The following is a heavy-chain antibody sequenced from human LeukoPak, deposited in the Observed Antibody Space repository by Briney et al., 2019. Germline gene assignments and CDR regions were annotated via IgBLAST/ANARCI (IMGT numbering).Heavy chain of an antibody. CDR2: ILSLLGIA. Sequence: SVNVSCTASGGTFSSYAISWGRDAPGQGLEWVGRILSLLGIANYAQKFQGRVLITADKSTSTASMELRSLRSEDTAVYYCVRSLSGYAFPYFDYWGQGTLVTVSS. D-gene: IGHD5-12*01. CDR1: GGTFSSYA. CDR3: VRSLSGYAFPYFDY. J-gene: IGHJ4*02. V-gene: IGHV1-69*10.